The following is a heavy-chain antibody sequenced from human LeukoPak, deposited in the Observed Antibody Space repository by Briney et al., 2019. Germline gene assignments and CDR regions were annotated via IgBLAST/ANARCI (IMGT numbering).Heavy chain of an antibody. J-gene: IGHJ4*02. CDR2: ITSGLTT. V-gene: IGHV3-23*01. D-gene: IGHD4-11*01. CDR3: AKDYPDLTPATTTLGPFFDA. Sequence: GGSVRLPCAASGFTFSTYAMTWVRQAPGKGLEWVSTITSGLTTYYADSVRGRFTISRDNSKNTVYLQMYSLRAEDTALYYCAKDYPDLTPATTTLGPFFDAWGPGTLVTVSS. CDR1: GFTFSTYA.